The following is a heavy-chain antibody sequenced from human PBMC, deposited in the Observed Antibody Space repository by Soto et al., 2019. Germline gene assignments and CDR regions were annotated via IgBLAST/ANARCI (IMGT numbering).Heavy chain of an antibody. CDR2: LSRSGGAT. V-gene: IGHV3-23*01. CDR1: AFSLTSCS. Sequence: PXGSLRLACVTSAFSLTSCSMSWVRQTPGKGLEWVSALSRSGGATYYADSVKGRFTISRDTSTNTLYLQMSNLRAEDTAIYYCAKGEMATIRNSFDPWGQRTLVTVSS. CDR3: AKGEMATIRNSFDP. J-gene: IGHJ5*02. D-gene: IGHD5-12*01.